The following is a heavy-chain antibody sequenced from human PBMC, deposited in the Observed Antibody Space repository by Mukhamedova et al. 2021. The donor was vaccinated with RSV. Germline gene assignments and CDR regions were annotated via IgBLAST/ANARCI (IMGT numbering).Heavy chain of an antibody. J-gene: IGHJ4*02. D-gene: IGHD2-8*02. V-gene: IGHV2-5*02. Sequence: EWLALIYWDDDRRYSPSLKSRLTITKDTSKNQVVLTLANVDPVDTATYFCAHSGGVAMAVPLDSWGQGTLVTVPS. CDR2: IYWDDDR. CDR3: AHSGGVAMAVPLDS.